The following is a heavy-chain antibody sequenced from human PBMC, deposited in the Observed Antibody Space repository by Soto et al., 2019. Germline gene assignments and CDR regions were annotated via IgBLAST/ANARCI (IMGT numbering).Heavy chain of an antibody. Sequence: ASVKVSCKASGGTFSSYAISWVRQAPGQGLEWMGGIIPIFGTANYAQKFQGRVTITADESTSTAYMELSSLRSEDTAVYYCARDGAVAFLTGTFDYWGQGTLVTVSS. D-gene: IGHD3-3*02. J-gene: IGHJ4*02. CDR3: ARDGAVAFLTGTFDY. CDR2: IIPIFGTA. CDR1: GGTFSSYA. V-gene: IGHV1-69*13.